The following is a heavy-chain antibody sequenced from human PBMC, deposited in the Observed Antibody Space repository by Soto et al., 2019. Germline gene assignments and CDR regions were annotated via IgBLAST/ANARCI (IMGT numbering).Heavy chain of an antibody. V-gene: IGHV1-3*01. CDR3: ARAKLELQGDYYYYYGMDV. D-gene: IGHD1-7*01. CDR1: GYTFTSYS. CDR2: INAGNGNT. J-gene: IGHJ6*02. Sequence: ASVKVSCKASGYTFTSYSMHWVLQGPGQRLEWMGWINAGNGNTKYSQKFQGRVTITRDTSASTAYMELSSLRSEDTAVYYCARAKLELQGDYYYYYGMDVWGQGTTVTVSS.